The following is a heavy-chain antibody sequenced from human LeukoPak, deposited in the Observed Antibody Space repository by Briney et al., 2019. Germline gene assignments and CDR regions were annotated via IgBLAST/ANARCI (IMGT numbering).Heavy chain of an antibody. Sequence: SETLSVTCAVYGRSLRGYYWTWIRQPPGKGLEWIGETNHRGSTKYNPSLKSRVTISVDTSKNQGSMKMTSVTAADTALYYCVQGVSGSYYDDSWGPGTLVTVSS. J-gene: IGHJ5*01. CDR2: TNHRGST. CDR1: GRSLRGYY. CDR3: VQGVSGSYYDDS. D-gene: IGHD1-26*01. V-gene: IGHV4-34*01.